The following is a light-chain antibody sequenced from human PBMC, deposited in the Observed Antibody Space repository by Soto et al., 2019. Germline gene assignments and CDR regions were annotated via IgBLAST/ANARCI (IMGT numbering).Light chain of an antibody. CDR2: GAS. CDR3: QQYGSSPPYT. J-gene: IGKJ2*01. Sequence: ELVLTQSPGTLSLSPGERATLSCRASQSVSSTYLAWYQQKPGQAPRLLIYGASSRATGIPDRFSGSGSGTDFTLTISRLEPEDFVVYYCQQYGSSPPYTFGQGTKLEIK. CDR1: QSVSSTY. V-gene: IGKV3-20*01.